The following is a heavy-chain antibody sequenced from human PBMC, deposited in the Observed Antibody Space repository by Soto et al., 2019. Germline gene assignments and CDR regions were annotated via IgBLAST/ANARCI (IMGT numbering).Heavy chain of an antibody. CDR1: GFTFSSFE. CDR3: ARNYIIYYDGSRAHYS. Sequence: GSLRLSCVASGFTFSSFEMNWVRQAPWKGLEWISYISSGGKTTYYADSVKGRFTISRDNAKNSLYLQMSSLRAEDAAVYYCARNYIIYYDGSRAHYSWGRGTLVTVSS. D-gene: IGHD3-22*01. J-gene: IGHJ5*02. CDR2: ISSGGKTT. V-gene: IGHV3-48*03.